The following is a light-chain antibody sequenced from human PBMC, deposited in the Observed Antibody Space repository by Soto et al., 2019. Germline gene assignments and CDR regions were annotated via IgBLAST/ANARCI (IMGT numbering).Light chain of an antibody. CDR2: AAS. CDR3: QQXYSTPLT. V-gene: IGKV1-39*01. J-gene: IGKJ4*01. Sequence: DIQMTQSPSSLSASVGDRVTITCRASQSISSYLNWYQQKPGKAPKLLIYAASSLQSGVPSRFSGSGSGTNFTLTISSLQPEDFATYYCQQXYSTPLTLGGGPKVDIK. CDR1: QSISSY.